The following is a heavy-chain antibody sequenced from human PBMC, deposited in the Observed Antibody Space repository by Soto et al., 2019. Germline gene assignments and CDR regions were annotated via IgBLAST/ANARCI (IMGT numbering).Heavy chain of an antibody. V-gene: IGHV3-33*01. D-gene: IGHD3-3*01. J-gene: IGHJ4*02. CDR2: IWDDGSNR. Sequence: QVQLVESGGGVVQPGRSLRLSCAASGFSFSTFGMHWVRQAPGKGLEWVALIWDDGSNRYYADSVKGRFTMSRDNSKNTVYLQMNSLRAEDTAVYYCARDVHGGVGFDYWGQGTLVTVSS. CDR3: ARDVHGGVGFDY. CDR1: GFSFSTFG.